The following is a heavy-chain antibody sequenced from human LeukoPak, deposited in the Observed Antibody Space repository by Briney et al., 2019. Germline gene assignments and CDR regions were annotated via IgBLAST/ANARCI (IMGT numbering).Heavy chain of an antibody. D-gene: IGHD3-22*01. V-gene: IGHV3-23*01. CDR2: ISGRGGTT. Sequence: GGSLRLSCAASGFTFSSCAMSWVRQAPGKGLEWVSAISGRGGTTIYEGSVKGRYTVSRNNRKTTLFLQINSLRDEDTAGYYCARGGDSSGSIRSAFDIWGQGKIATVSA. J-gene: IGHJ3*02. CDR1: GFTFSSCA. CDR3: ARGGDSSGSIRSAFDI.